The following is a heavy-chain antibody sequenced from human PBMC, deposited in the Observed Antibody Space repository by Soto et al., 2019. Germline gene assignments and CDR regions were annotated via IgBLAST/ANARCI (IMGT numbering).Heavy chain of an antibody. Sequence: GASVKVSCKASGYTFTSYGISWVRQAPGQGLEWMGWISAYNGNTNYAQKLQGRVTMTTDTSTSTAYMELRSLRSDDTAVYYCARVTSDDYYGSFDPWGQGTLVTVSS. D-gene: IGHD3-10*01. CDR2: ISAYNGNT. J-gene: IGHJ5*02. CDR1: GYTFTSYG. CDR3: ARVTSDDYYGSFDP. V-gene: IGHV1-18*01.